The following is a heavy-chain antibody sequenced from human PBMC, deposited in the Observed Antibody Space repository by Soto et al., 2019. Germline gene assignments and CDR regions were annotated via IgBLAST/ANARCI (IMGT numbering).Heavy chain of an antibody. CDR2: LYTSGST. V-gene: IGHV4-4*07. CDR3: ASSGHYDSSGYLHY. Sequence: SETLSLTCTVSGDSITSYYWSWLRQPAGKRLEWIGRLYTSGSTNYNPSLKSRVTMPVDTSKNQFSLKLTSVTAADTAVYYCASSGHYDSSGYLHYWGQGTLVTVSS. CDR1: GDSITSYY. J-gene: IGHJ4*02. D-gene: IGHD3-22*01.